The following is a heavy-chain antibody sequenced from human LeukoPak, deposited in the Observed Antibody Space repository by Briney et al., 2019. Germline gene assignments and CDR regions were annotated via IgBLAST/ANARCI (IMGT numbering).Heavy chain of an antibody. Sequence: GGSLRLSCAASGFTFSSYGMHWVRQAPGKGLEWVAFIRYDGSNKYYADSVKGRFTISRDNSKNTLYLQMNSLRAEDTAVYYCVYDILTGYYEKIDYWGQGTLVTVSS. CDR3: VYDILTGYYEKIDY. D-gene: IGHD3-9*01. V-gene: IGHV3-30*02. CDR1: GFTFSSYG. CDR2: IRYDGSNK. J-gene: IGHJ4*02.